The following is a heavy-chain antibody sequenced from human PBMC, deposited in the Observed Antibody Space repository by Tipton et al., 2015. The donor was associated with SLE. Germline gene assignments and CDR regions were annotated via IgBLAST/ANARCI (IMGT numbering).Heavy chain of an antibody. CDR3: ARDFGLTLYGMSV. Sequence: SLRLSCAASGFTFSSYAMHWVRQAPGKGLEWVAVISYDGSNKYYADSVKGRFTISRDNSKNTLYLQMNSLRAEDTAVYYCARDFGLTLYGMSVRGQGTTVTFSS. D-gene: IGHD1-14*01. CDR2: ISYDGSNK. J-gene: IGHJ6*02. V-gene: IGHV3-30*04. CDR1: GFTFSSYA.